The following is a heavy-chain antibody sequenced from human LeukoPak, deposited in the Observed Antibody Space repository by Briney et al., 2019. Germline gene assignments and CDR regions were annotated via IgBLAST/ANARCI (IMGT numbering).Heavy chain of an antibody. CDR1: GASISSYY. D-gene: IGHD3-16*02. J-gene: IGHJ6*03. V-gene: IGHV4-59*01. CDR3: ARVSLYGYVWGSYRSPHYYYYMDV. CDR2: IYYSGST. Sequence: SETLSLTCTVSGASISSYYWSWIRQPPGKGLEWIGYIYYSGSTNYNPSPKSRVTISVDTPKNQFSLKLSSVTAADTGVYYCARVSLYGYVWGSYRSPHYYYYMDVWGKGTTVTVSS.